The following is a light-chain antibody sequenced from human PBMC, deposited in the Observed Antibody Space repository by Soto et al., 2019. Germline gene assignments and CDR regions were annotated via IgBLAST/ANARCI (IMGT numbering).Light chain of an antibody. CDR3: QQYNKWPPFMYT. CDR2: DAS. Sequence: EIVMTQSPATLSVSPGDRGTLSCRASQSVSSHLAWYQQKPGQAPRLLIYDASTRATGIPARFSGSGSGTEFTLTSSSLQSEDVAVYYCQQYNKWPPFMYTFGQGTKLEIK. CDR1: QSVSSH. J-gene: IGKJ2*01. V-gene: IGKV3-15*01.